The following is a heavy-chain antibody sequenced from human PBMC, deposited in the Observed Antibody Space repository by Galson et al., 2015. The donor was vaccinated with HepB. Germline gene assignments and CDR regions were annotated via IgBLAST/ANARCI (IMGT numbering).Heavy chain of an antibody. CDR2: IYSGGST. D-gene: IGHD2/OR15-2a*01. CDR1: GFTVSSNY. V-gene: IGHV3-53*01. J-gene: IGHJ5*02. Sequence: SLRLSCAASGFTVSSNYMSWVRQAPGKGLEWVSVIYSGGSTYYADSVKGRFTISRDNSKNTLYLQMNSLRAEDTAVYYCAGESLSVAFDPWGQGTLVTVSS. CDR3: AGESLSVAFDP.